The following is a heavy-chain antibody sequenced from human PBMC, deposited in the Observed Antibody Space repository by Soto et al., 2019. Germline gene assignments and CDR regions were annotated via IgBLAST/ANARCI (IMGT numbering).Heavy chain of an antibody. D-gene: IGHD1-26*01. CDR3: AKEYSGYYYYYYXDV. CDR1: GVTFSNYG. Sequence: GGSLRLSCAASGVTFSNYGMHWVRQAPGKGLEWVAVISYDESNKYYADSVKGRFTISRDNSKNTLYLQMNSLRAEDTAVYYCAKEYSGYYYYYYXDVWGKGTTVTVSS. V-gene: IGHV3-30*18. CDR2: ISYDESNK. J-gene: IGHJ6*03.